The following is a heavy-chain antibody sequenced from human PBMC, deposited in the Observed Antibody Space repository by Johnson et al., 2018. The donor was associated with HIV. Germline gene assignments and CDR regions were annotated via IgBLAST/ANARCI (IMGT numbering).Heavy chain of an antibody. CDR3: ARACRDGHTCDAFDI. J-gene: IGHJ3*02. D-gene: IGHD5-24*01. CDR1: GFAFSSYG. V-gene: IGHV3-23*04. Sequence: VQLVESGGGLVQPGGFLRLSCAASGFAFSSYGMSWVRQAPGKGLEWVSDISASGDATYYADSVKGRFSVSRDNSKTTLYLHMNSLRGEDTAIYYCARACRDGHTCDAFDIWGQGTMVTVSS. CDR2: ISASGDAT.